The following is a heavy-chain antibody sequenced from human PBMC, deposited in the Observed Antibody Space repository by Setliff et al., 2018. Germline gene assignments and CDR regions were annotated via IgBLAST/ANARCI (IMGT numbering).Heavy chain of an antibody. CDR1: GITFKNAW. D-gene: IGHD3-3*01. J-gene: IGHJ5*01. V-gene: IGHV3-15*01. CDR2: IKSKGEDETT. CDR3: TTGPRDSRNYMTWLDS. Sequence: GSLRLSCAASGITFKNAWMTWVRQAPGKGLEWVGRIKSKGEDETTNFAASVKGRFSLSRDDSRNMIYLQMSSLKIEDTAFYYCTTGPRDSRNYMTWLDSWGPGTLVTVSS.